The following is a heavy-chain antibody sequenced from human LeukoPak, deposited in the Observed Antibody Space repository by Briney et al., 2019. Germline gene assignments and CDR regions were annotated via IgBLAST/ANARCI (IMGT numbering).Heavy chain of an antibody. CDR2: IYYSGST. D-gene: IGHD6-19*01. Sequence: PSETLSLTCTVSGGSISSYYWSWIRQPPGKGLEWIGYIYYSGSTNYNPSLKSRVTISVDTSKNQFSLKLSSVTAADTAVYYCARQYSSGYHFNYWGQGTLVTVSS. J-gene: IGHJ4*02. CDR3: ARQYSSGYHFNY. V-gene: IGHV4-59*01. CDR1: GGSISSYY.